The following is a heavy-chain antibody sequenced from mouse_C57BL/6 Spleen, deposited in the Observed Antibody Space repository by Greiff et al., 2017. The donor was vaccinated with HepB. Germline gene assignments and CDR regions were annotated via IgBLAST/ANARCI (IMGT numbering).Heavy chain of an antibody. V-gene: IGHV1-81*01. Sequence: QVQLQQSGAELARPGASVKLSCKASGYTFTSYGISWVKQRTGQGLEWIGEIYPRSGNTYYNEKFKGKATLTADKSSSTAYMELRSLTSEDSAVYFCARCQITTVVRAMDYWGQGTSVTVSS. CDR2: IYPRSGNT. J-gene: IGHJ4*01. CDR1: GYTFTSYG. D-gene: IGHD1-1*01. CDR3: ARCQITTVVRAMDY.